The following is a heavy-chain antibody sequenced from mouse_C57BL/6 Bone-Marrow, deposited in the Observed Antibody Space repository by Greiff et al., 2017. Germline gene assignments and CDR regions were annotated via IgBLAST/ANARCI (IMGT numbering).Heavy chain of an antibody. Sequence: VQLQQSGAELVRPGASVKLSCTASGFNIKDYYMHWVKQRPEQGLEWIGRIDPEDGDTEYATKFQGKATMTADTSSNTAYLQLSSLTSEDTAVYYCTTVYYGSRGLDYWGQGTTLTVSS. CDR3: TTVYYGSRGLDY. D-gene: IGHD1-1*01. CDR2: IDPEDGDT. V-gene: IGHV14-1*01. J-gene: IGHJ2*01. CDR1: GFNIKDYY.